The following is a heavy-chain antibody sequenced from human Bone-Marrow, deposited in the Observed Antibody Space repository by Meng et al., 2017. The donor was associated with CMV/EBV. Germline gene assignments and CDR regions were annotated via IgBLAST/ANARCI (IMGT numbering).Heavy chain of an antibody. J-gene: IGHJ6*02. CDR2: INPSGGST. V-gene: IGHV1-46*01. CDR3: ARDLQYQLLYQNYYYYGMDV. Sequence: ASVKVSCKASGYTFTSYYMHWVRQAPGQGLEWMGIINPSGGSTSYAQKFQGRVTISVDTSKNQFSLKLSSVTAADTAVYYCARDLQYQLLYQNYYYYGMDVWGQGTTVTVSS. D-gene: IGHD2-2*02. CDR1: GYTFTSYY.